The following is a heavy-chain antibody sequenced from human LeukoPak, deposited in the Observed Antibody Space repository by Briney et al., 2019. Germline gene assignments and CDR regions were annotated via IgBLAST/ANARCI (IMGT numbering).Heavy chain of an antibody. Sequence: QSGGSLRLSCAASGFTFSSYSMNWVRQAPGKGLEWVSYISSSSSTIYYADSVKGRFTISRDNSRNTLYLQMSSLRAGDTAVYYCAKDQRDTSSWYFDYWGQGTLVTVSS. CDR1: GFTFSSYS. V-gene: IGHV3-48*01. CDR2: ISSSSSTI. CDR3: AKDQRDTSSWYFDY. J-gene: IGHJ4*02. D-gene: IGHD6-13*01.